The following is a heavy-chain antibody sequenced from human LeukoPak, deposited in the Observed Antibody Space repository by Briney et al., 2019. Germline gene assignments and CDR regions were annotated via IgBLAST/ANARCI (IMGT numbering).Heavy chain of an antibody. V-gene: IGHV3-30*18. CDR2: ISYDGSNK. D-gene: IGHD3-16*01. CDR1: GFTFSTYG. J-gene: IGHJ4*02. CDR3: AKDAGWAHRYYFDY. Sequence: PGRSLRLSCAASGFTFSTYGMHWVRQAPGKGLEWVAVISYDGSNKYYADSVKGRFTISRDNSKNTLYLQMNSLRAEDTALYYCAKDAGWAHRYYFDYWGQGTLVTVSS.